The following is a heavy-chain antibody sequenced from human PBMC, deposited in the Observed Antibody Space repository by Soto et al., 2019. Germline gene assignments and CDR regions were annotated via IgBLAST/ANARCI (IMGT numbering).Heavy chain of an antibody. J-gene: IGHJ4*02. Sequence: PGGSLRLSCAASGFTFSSYGMHWVRQAPGKGLEWVAVISYDGSNKYYADSVKGRFTISRDNSKNTLYLQMNSLRAEDTAVYYCAKAYYYDSSAPGDYWGQGT. CDR3: AKAYYYDSSAPGDY. D-gene: IGHD3-22*01. CDR1: GFTFSSYG. V-gene: IGHV3-30*18. CDR2: ISYDGSNK.